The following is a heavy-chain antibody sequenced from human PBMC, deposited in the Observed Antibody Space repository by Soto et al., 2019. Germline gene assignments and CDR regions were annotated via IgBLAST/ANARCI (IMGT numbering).Heavy chain of an antibody. CDR2: IYWDDDK. V-gene: IGHV2-5*02. Sequence: QITLKESGPTLVKPTQTLTLTCTFSGFSLSTSGVGVGWIRQPPGKALEWLALIYWDDDKRYSASLKSRLTITKDTSKTQVVLTMTNMDPVDTATYYCALNGAIFGGSYYYGMDVWGQGTTVTVSS. J-gene: IGHJ6*02. D-gene: IGHD3-3*01. CDR3: ALNGAIFGGSYYYGMDV. CDR1: GFSLSTSGVG.